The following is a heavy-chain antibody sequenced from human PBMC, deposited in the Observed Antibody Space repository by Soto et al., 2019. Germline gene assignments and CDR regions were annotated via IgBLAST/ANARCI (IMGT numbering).Heavy chain of an antibody. CDR2: INAGNGNT. Sequence: ASVKVSCKASGYTFTSYAMHWVRQAPGQRLEWMGWINAGNGNTKYSQKFQGRVTITRDTSASTAYMELSSLRSEDTAVYYCARDQGGYGDYEYYFDYWGQGTLVTVSS. CDR3: ARDQGGYGDYEYYFDY. J-gene: IGHJ4*02. D-gene: IGHD4-17*01. CDR1: GYTFTSYA. V-gene: IGHV1-3*01.